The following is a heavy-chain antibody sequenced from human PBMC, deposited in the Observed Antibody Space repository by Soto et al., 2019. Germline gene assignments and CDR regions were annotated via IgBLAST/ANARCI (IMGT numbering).Heavy chain of an antibody. J-gene: IGHJ2*01. CDR1: GGTFSSYA. D-gene: IGHD3-10*01. V-gene: IGHV1-69*13. CDR3: ARAVRGLGYFDL. Sequence: ASVKVSCKASGGTFSSYAISWVRQAPGQGLEWMGGIIPIFGTANYAQKFQGRVTITADESTSTAYMELSSLRSEDTAVYYCARAVRGLGYFDLWGRGTLVTVSS. CDR2: IIPIFGTA.